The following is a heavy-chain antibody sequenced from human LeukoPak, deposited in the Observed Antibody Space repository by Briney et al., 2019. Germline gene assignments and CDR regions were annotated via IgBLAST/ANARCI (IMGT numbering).Heavy chain of an antibody. Sequence: SVKVSCKASGGTFSSYAISWVRQAPGQGLEWMGGIIPIFGTANYAQKFQGRVTITADKSTSTAYMELSSLRSEDTAVYYCALHYHIVVVPAAMRARYYYYYGMDVWGKGTTVTVSS. J-gene: IGHJ6*04. D-gene: IGHD2-2*01. CDR1: GGTFSSYA. CDR3: ALHYHIVVVPAAMRARYYYYYGMDV. V-gene: IGHV1-69*06. CDR2: IIPIFGTA.